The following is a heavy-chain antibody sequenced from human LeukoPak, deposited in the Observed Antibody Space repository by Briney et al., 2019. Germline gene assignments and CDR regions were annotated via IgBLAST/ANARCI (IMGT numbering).Heavy chain of an antibody. V-gene: IGHV4-61*02. J-gene: IGHJ5*02. CDR3: AKQPYYYDSSGYYPLDNWFDP. CDR2: IYTSGST. D-gene: IGHD3-22*01. Sequence: SETLSLTCTVSGGSISSGSYYWSWIRQPAGKGLEWIGRIYTSGSTNYNPSLKSRVTISVDTSKNQFSLKLSSVTAADTAVYYCAKQPYYYDSSGYYPLDNWFDPWGQGTLVTVSS. CDR1: GGSISSGSYY.